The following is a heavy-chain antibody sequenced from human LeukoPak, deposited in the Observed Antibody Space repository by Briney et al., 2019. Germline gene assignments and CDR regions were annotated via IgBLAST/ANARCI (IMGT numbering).Heavy chain of an antibody. D-gene: IGHD1-26*01. CDR1: RYTFTSYG. CDR2: ISAYNGNT. Sequence: GASVKVSCKASRYTFTSYGISWVRQAPGQGLEWMGCISAYNGNTNYAQKLQGRVTMTTDTSTSTAYMELRSLRSDDTAVYYCARRVPYSGSYYSGYFDYWGQGTLVTVSS. V-gene: IGHV1-18*01. J-gene: IGHJ4*02. CDR3: ARRVPYSGSYYSGYFDY.